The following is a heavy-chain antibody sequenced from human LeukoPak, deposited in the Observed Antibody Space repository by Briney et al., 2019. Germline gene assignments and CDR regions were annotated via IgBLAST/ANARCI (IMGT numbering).Heavy chain of an antibody. V-gene: IGHV3-21*01. D-gene: IGHD3-22*01. CDR2: ISSSSSYI. Sequence: GGSLRLSCAASGFTFSSYSMNWVRQAPGKGLEWVSSISSSSSYIYYADSVKGRFTISRDNAKNSLYLQMNSLRAEDTAVYYCAREQGKYYYDSSGPDYWGQGTLVTVSS. CDR3: AREQGKYYYDSSGPDY. J-gene: IGHJ4*02. CDR1: GFTFSSYS.